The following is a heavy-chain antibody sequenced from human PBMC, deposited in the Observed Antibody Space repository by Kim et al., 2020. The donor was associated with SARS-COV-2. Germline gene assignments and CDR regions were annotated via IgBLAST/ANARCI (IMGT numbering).Heavy chain of an antibody. CDR1: GGSLSSCSLY. Sequence: SETLSLSCTVSGGSLSSCSLYWGWNRQPTGKGLECIGSISYSGSTYYNSSLKSRVTISVDTSKNQFSLKLSSVTAAVTAVYYCARRVGLSPVDYWGQGTLVTVSS. J-gene: IGHJ4*02. CDR2: ISYSGST. V-gene: IGHV4-39*01. D-gene: IGHD2-15*01. CDR3: ARRVGLSPVDY.